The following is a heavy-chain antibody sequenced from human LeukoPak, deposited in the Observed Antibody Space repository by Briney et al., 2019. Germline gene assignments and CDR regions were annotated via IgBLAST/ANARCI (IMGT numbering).Heavy chain of an antibody. CDR1: GYTFTDCW. D-gene: IGHD6-6*01. J-gene: IGHJ4*01. CDR2: VDPEDGET. Sequence: GASVKVACKASGYTFTDCWMHWIQQAPGKGLEWMGRVDPEDGETIYAEKFQGRVTIAADASTDTVYMDLSSLTSEDTAVYYCVISREDSRLDYWGQGTLVSVSS. V-gene: IGHV1-69-2*01. CDR3: VISREDSRLDY.